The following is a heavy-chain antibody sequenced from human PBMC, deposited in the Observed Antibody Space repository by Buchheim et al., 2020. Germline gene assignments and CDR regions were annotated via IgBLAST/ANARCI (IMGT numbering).Heavy chain of an antibody. V-gene: IGHV3-23*01. CDR1: GFTLSAYA. CDR2: VSGGTGTT. Sequence: EVQLLESGGGLVQPGGSLRLSCTASGFTLSAYAMFWVRQAPGKGPEWVSGVSGGTGTTYYADSVKGRFSIYIDNSKSTLYLQMNGLRVEDSAMYYCAKGLYTESRLESWGLGTL. CDR3: AKGLYTESRLES. J-gene: IGHJ4*02. D-gene: IGHD3-16*01.